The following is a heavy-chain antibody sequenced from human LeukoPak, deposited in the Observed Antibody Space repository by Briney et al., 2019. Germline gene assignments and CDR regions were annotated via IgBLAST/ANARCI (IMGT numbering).Heavy chain of an antibody. D-gene: IGHD6-6*01. CDR3: ARVPHSSSSEWFDP. CDR1: GYSISSGYY. CDR2: IYHSGST. Sequence: SETLSLTCTVSGYSISSGYYWGWIRQPPGKGLEWIGSIYHSGSTYYNPSLKSRVTISVDTSKNHFSLKLRSVTAADPAVYYCARVPHSSSSEWFDPWGQGTLVTVSS. J-gene: IGHJ5*02. V-gene: IGHV4-38-2*02.